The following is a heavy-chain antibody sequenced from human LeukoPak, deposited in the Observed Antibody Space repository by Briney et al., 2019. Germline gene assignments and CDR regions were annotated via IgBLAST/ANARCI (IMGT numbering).Heavy chain of an antibody. CDR1: GGSFSGYH. CDR2: VSQSGGA. D-gene: IGHD4-23*01. V-gene: IGHV4-34*01. Sequence: SETLSLTCAVSGGSFSGYHCSWIRQTPGKGLEWIGEVSQSGGASYNPSLKSRVTMSVETSKNHFSLKLTSATAADTAMYYCAGSYGGNAVGPFDIWGQGTMVTVSS. CDR3: AGSYGGNAVGPFDI. J-gene: IGHJ3*02.